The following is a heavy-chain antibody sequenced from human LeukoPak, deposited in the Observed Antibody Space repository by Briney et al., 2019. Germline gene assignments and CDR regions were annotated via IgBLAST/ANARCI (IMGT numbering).Heavy chain of an antibody. J-gene: IGHJ4*02. Sequence: SGTLSLTCTVSGGSISSYYWSWIRQPPGKGLEWIGYIYYSGSTNYNPSLKSRVTISVDTSKNQFSLKLSSVTAADTAVYYCARHGFSYSSSWYASYYFDYWGQGTLVTVSS. D-gene: IGHD6-13*01. CDR3: ARHGFSYSSSWYASYYFDY. V-gene: IGHV4-59*08. CDR2: IYYSGST. CDR1: GGSISSYY.